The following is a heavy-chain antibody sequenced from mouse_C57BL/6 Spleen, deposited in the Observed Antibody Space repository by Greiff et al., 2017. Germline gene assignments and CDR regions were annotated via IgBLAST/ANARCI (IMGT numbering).Heavy chain of an antibody. V-gene: IGHV1-15*01. CDR3: TGYGNYVWYFEV. Sequence: QVQLKQSGAELVRPGASVTLSCKASGYTFTDYEMHWVKQTPVHGLEWIGAIDPETGGTAYNQKFKGKALLTADKSSSTAYMELRSLTSADSAVYYCTGYGNYVWYFEVWGTGTTVTVSS. D-gene: IGHD2-1*01. J-gene: IGHJ1*03. CDR2: IDPETGGT. CDR1: GYTFTDYE.